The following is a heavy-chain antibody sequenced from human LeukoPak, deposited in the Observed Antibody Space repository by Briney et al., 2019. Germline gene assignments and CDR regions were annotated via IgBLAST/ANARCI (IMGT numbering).Heavy chain of an antibody. Sequence: SETLSLTCTVSGGSISSSSYYWGWIRQPPRKGLEWIGSIYYSGSTYYNPSLKSRVTISVDTSKNQFSLKLSSVTAADTAVYYCASPGIYSSSSGYYYYMDVWGKGTTVTVSS. J-gene: IGHJ6*03. V-gene: IGHV4-39*01. CDR2: IYYSGST. D-gene: IGHD6-6*01. CDR3: ASPGIYSSSSGYYYYMDV. CDR1: GGSISSSSYY.